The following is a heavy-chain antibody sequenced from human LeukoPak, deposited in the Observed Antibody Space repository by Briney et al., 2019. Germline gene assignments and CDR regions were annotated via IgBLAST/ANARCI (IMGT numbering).Heavy chain of an antibody. D-gene: IGHD6-13*01. V-gene: IGHV3-30*02. CDR2: IRYDGSNK. CDR3: AKGSSWSYYYYYYMDV. CDR1: GFTFSSYG. J-gene: IGHJ6*03. Sequence: PGGSLRLSCAASGFTFSSYGMHWVRQAPGKGLEWVAFIRYDGSNKYYADSVKGRFTISRDNSKNTLYLQMNSLSAEDTAVYYCAKGSSWSYYYYYYMDVWGKGTTVTVSS.